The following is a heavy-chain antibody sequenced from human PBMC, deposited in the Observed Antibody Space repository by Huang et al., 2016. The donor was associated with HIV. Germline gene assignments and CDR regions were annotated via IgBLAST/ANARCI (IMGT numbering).Heavy chain of an antibody. V-gene: IGHV4-34*01. Sequence: QVQLQQWGAGLLRPSETLSLTCAVYGGSFSGYYGTGIRQPPGRGLEWIGEINHSASTNYNPSLKSRVTISVDTSRNQFSLTLTSVTAADTAVYYCAGGQGGYYYYYMDVWGKGTTVTVSS. CDR2: INHSAST. CDR1: GGSFSGYY. J-gene: IGHJ6*03. CDR3: AGGQGGYYYYYMDV.